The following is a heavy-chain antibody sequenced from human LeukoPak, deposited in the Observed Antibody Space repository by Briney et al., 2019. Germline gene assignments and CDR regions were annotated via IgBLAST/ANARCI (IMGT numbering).Heavy chain of an antibody. CDR1: GGSISSSSYY. D-gene: IGHD3-10*01. CDR2: IYYSGST. J-gene: IGHJ3*02. Sequence: SETLSLTCTVSGGSISSSSYYWGWIRQPPGKGLEWIGSIYYSGSTYYNPSLKSRVTISVDTSKNQFSLKLSSVTAADTAVYYCARALGFYYYGSGSYFSDAFDIWGQGTMVTVSS. V-gene: IGHV4-39*07. CDR3: ARALGFYYYGSGSYFSDAFDI.